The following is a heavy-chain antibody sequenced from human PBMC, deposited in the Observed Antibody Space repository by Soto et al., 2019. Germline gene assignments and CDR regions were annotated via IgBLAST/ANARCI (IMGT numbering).Heavy chain of an antibody. V-gene: IGHV5-51*01. CDR2: IYPGDSET. D-gene: IGHD2-15*01. CDR3: ARHLLYGSYGPLACDI. Sequence: PGESLKLSCKGSGYTFTNYWIGWVRQMPGKGLEWVGIIYPGDSETRYSPSFQGLVTISADKSISTAFLQWSSLKASDTAIYYCARHLLYGSYGPLACDIWGQGTMVAVSS. CDR1: GYTFTNYW. J-gene: IGHJ3*02.